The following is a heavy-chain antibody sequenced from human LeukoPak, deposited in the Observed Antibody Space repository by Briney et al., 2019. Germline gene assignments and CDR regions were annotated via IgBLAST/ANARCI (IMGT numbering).Heavy chain of an antibody. J-gene: IGHJ4*02. CDR1: GGSITSRNHH. D-gene: IGHD5-18*01. V-gene: IGHV4-39*01. Sequence: PSETLSLTCPVSGGSITSRNHHWAWIRQSAGKGPEWIGSIYYSGDSYHNPSLKSRASISVDTSKNQFSLKMTSVTAADTAVYYCARQFGSYGQGYFDYWGQGTLVTVSS. CDR2: IYYSGDS. CDR3: ARQFGSYGQGYFDY.